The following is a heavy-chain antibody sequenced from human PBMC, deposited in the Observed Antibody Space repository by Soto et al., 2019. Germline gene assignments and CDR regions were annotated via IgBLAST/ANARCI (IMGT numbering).Heavy chain of an antibody. CDR3: GRVGFLDY. J-gene: IGHJ4*02. Sequence: EVQLVESGGGLVQPGGSLRLSCAASGFTFSTYWMSWVRQTPGKGLEWVANINEDGSERYYVDSVKGRITISRDNAKNARYLQTNSQRGQDSAVYYCGRVGFLDYWGQGTLVTVAS. D-gene: IGHD3-10*01. CDR2: INEDGSER. V-gene: IGHV3-7*05. CDR1: GFTFSTYW.